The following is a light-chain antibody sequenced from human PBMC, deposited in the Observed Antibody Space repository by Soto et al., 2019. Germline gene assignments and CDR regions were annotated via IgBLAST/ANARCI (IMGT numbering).Light chain of an antibody. Sequence: EIVMEQSPATLSVSPGERATLSCRASQSVSTNLAWYQQNPGQAPRLLISGASTRATGIPARFSGSGSGTDFTLTISRLEPEDFAVYYCQQYGSSGTFGQGTKVDIK. CDR2: GAS. CDR3: QQYGSSGT. J-gene: IGKJ1*01. CDR1: QSVSTN. V-gene: IGKV3-15*01.